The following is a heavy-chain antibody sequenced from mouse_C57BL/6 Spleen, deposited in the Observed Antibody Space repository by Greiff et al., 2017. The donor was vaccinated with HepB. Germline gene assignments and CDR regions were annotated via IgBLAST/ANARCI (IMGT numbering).Heavy chain of an antibody. V-gene: IGHV1-82*01. Sequence: QVQLKESGPELVKPGASVKISCKASGYAFSSSWMNWVKQRPGKGLEWIGRIYPGDGDTNYNGKFKGKATLTADKSSSTAYMQLSSLTSEDSAVYFCARDYYGSSYCWYFDVWGTGTTVTVSS. D-gene: IGHD1-1*01. CDR1: GYAFSSSW. CDR2: IYPGDGDT. CDR3: ARDYYGSSYCWYFDV. J-gene: IGHJ1*03.